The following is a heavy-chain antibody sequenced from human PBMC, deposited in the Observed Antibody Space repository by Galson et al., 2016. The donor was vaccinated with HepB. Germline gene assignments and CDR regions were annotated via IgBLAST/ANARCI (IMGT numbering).Heavy chain of an antibody. Sequence: SLRLSCAASGFRFSDYNMNWVRRAPGRGLEWVAYISASSGTIYYADSVKGRFTISRDNANNSLSLQMNSLRAEDTAFYYCARPYTYYFGSGSYFDVLHYGMDVWGQGTTVTVSS. CDR1: GFRFSDYN. CDR3: ARPYTYYFGSGSYFDVLHYGMDV. D-gene: IGHD3-10*01. CDR2: ISASSGTI. J-gene: IGHJ6*02. V-gene: IGHV3-48*01.